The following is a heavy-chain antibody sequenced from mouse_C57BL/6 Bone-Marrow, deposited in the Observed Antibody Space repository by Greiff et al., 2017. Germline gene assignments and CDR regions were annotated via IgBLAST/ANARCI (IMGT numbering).Heavy chain of an antibody. CDR3: ARVRYFDV. CDR2: IYPRSGNT. Sequence: VQVVESGAELARPGASVKLSCKASGYTFTSYGISWVKQRTGQGLEWIGEIYPRSGNTYYNEKFKGKATLTADKSSSTAYMELRSLTSEDSAVYFCARVRYFDVWGTGTTVTVSS. CDR1: GYTFTSYG. V-gene: IGHV1-81*01. J-gene: IGHJ1*03.